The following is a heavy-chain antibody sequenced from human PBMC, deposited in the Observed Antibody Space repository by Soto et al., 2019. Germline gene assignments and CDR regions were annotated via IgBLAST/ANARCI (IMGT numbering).Heavy chain of an antibody. Sequence: QVQLQESGPGLVKPSQTLSLTCTVSGGSISSGGYYWSWIRQHPGKGLEWIGYIYYSGSTYYNPSLKSRVTISVDTSKNQFSLKLSSVTAADTAVYYCARDSPYPGKTMITRFGYYGMDVWGQGTTVTVSS. J-gene: IGHJ6*02. V-gene: IGHV4-31*03. D-gene: IGHD3-22*01. CDR3: ARDSPYPGKTMITRFGYYGMDV. CDR1: GGSISSGGYY. CDR2: IYYSGST.